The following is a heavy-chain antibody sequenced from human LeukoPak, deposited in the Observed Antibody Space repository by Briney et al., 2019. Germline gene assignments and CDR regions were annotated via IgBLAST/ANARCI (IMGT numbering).Heavy chain of an antibody. V-gene: IGHV4-38-2*02. CDR2: IYHSGST. CDR1: GGSISSYY. D-gene: IGHD6-13*01. CDR3: ASWEAAPIDY. Sequence: SETLSLTCTVSGGSISSYYWGWIRQPPGKGLEWIGSIYHSGSTYYNPSLKSRVTISVDTSKNQFSLKLSSVTAADTAVYYCASWEAAPIDYWGQGTLVTVSS. J-gene: IGHJ4*02.